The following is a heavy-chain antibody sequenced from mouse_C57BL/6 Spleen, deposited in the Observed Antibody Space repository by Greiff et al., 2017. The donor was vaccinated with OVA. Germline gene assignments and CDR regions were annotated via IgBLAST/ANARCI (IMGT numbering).Heavy chain of an antibody. J-gene: IGHJ2*01. Sequence: QVQLKESGAELVKPGASVKMSCKASGYTFTTYPIEWMKQNHGKSLEWIGNFHPYNDDTKYNEKFKGKATLTVEKSSSTVYLELSRLTSDDSAVYYCARRDGYYLYFDYWGQGTTLTVSS. V-gene: IGHV1-47*01. D-gene: IGHD2-3*01. CDR1: GYTFTTYP. CDR2: FHPYNDDT. CDR3: ARRDGYYLYFDY.